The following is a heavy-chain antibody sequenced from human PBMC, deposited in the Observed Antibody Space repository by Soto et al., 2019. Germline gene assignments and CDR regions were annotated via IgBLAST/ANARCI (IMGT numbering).Heavy chain of an antibody. CDR2: ISYSGST. CDR1: GGSIRGHY. J-gene: IGHJ5*02. Sequence: QVQLQESGPGLVKPSETLSLTCTVSGGSIRGHYWSWIRQPPVKVLQYIGYISYSGSTNYNPSLKSRVTIALDTSNNQFSLRLSSVTAADTAVYYCARDVGLQHDTGYYDFWSGKNNWFDHWGQGTLVTVSS. CDR3: ARDVGLQHDTGYYDFWSGKNNWFDH. V-gene: IGHV4-59*11. D-gene: IGHD3-3*01.